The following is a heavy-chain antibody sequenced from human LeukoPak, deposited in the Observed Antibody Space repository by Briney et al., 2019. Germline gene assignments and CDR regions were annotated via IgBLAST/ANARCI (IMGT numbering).Heavy chain of an antibody. Sequence: GGSLRLSCAASGFTFSSYGMSWVRQAPGKGLEWVSAISGSGGSTYYADSVKGRFTISSDNSKNTLYLQMNSLRAEDTAVYYCAKDPTYGSGSSYYMDVWGKGTTVTISS. CDR2: ISGSGGST. V-gene: IGHV3-23*01. D-gene: IGHD3-10*01. CDR1: GFTFSSYG. J-gene: IGHJ6*03. CDR3: AKDPTYGSGSSYYMDV.